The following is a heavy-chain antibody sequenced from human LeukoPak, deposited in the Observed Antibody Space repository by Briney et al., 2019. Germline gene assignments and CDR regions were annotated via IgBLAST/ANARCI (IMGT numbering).Heavy chain of an antibody. CDR1: GYTFTSYY. CDR3: ARADKWLVRERVFDY. Sequence: RASVKVSCKASGYTFTSYYMHWVRQAPGQGLEWMGGIIPIFGTANYAQKFQGRVTITADESTSTAYMELSSLRSEDTAVYYCARADKWLVRERVFDYWGQGTLVTVSS. CDR2: IIPIFGTA. V-gene: IGHV1-69*13. D-gene: IGHD6-19*01. J-gene: IGHJ4*02.